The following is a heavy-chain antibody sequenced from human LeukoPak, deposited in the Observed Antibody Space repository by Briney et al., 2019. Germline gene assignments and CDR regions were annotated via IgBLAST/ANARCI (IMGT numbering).Heavy chain of an antibody. D-gene: IGHD2-15*01. J-gene: IGHJ4*02. CDR1: GYTLTELS. Sequence: ASVKVSCKVSGYTLTELSMHWVRQAPGKGLEWMGGFDPEDGETIYAQKFQGRVTMTEDTSTDTAYMELSSLRSEDTAVYYCASGIKQPPGSDYWGQGTLVTVSS. V-gene: IGHV1-24*01. CDR2: FDPEDGET. CDR3: ASGIKQPPGSDY.